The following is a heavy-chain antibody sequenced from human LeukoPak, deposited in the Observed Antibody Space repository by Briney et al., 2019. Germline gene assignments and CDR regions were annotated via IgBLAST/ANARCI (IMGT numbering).Heavy chain of an antibody. J-gene: IGHJ4*02. CDR3: AKGSSGGYYRSFHY. CDR2: ISGSGGGT. D-gene: IGHD3-22*01. Sequence: TGGSLRLSCAASGYTFSSYAMSWVRQAPGKGLDWVSGISGSGGGTNYADSVKGRFTISRDNSKNTLYLQMNSLRADDTAVYYCAKGSSGGYYRSFHYWGQGTLVTVSS. CDR1: GYTFSSYA. V-gene: IGHV3-23*01.